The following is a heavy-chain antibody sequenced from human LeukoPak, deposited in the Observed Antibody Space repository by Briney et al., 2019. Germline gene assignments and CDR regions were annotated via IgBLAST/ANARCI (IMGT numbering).Heavy chain of an antibody. CDR2: ISSSSSYI. J-gene: IGHJ4*02. CDR1: GFTVSSNY. V-gene: IGHV3-21*01. CDR3: AREIFWSGYFSNLHFDY. Sequence: GGSLRLSCAASGFTVSSNYMSWVRQAPGKGLEWVSSISSSSSYIYYADSVKGRFTISRDNAKNSLYLQMNNLRPEDTAVYYCAREIFWSGYFSNLHFDYWGQGTLVTVSS. D-gene: IGHD3-3*01.